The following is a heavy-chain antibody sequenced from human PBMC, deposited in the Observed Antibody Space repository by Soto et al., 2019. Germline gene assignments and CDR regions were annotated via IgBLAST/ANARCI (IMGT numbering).Heavy chain of an antibody. CDR3: ARDLDEAGFLSYFDY. CDR1: GGSFSGYY. Sequence: QVQLQQWGAGLLKPSETLSLTCAVYGGSFSGYYWSWIRQPPGKGLEWIGEINHSGSTNYNPSLKSRVTISVDTSKNQFSLKLRSDDTAVYYCARDLDEAGFLSYFDYWGQGTLVTVSS. CDR2: INHSGST. J-gene: IGHJ4*02. V-gene: IGHV4-34*01. D-gene: IGHD6-19*01.